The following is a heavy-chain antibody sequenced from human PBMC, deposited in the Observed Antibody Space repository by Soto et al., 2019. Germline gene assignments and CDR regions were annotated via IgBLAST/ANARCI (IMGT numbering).Heavy chain of an antibody. CDR3: AKAHAIYYYYGMDV. J-gene: IGHJ6*02. D-gene: IGHD2-2*01. Sequence: EVQLLESGGGLVQPGGSLRLSCAASGFTFSRYAMSWVRQAPGKGLEWVSSISASGIDTYYADSVKGRFTISRNKSKNTLYLQMNSLRAEDMAVYYCAKAHAIYYYYGMDVWGQGTTVTVSS. CDR1: GFTFSRYA. CDR2: ISASGIDT. V-gene: IGHV3-23*01.